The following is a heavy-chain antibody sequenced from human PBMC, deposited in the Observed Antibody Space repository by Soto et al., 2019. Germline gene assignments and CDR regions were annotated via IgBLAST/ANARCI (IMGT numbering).Heavy chain of an antibody. J-gene: IGHJ4*02. V-gene: IGHV3-23*01. Sequence: TWVRQAPGKGLEWVSAISVSGGNTYYADSVKGRFTISRDNSRNTLYLEMNSLRAEDTAVYYCAKDRYGQVADYVDYWGLGTLVTVSS. CDR2: ISVSGGNT. D-gene: IGHD6-19*01. CDR3: AKDRYGQVADYVDY.